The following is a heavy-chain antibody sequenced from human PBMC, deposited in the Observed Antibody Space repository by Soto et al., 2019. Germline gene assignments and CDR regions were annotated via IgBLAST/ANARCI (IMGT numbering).Heavy chain of an antibody. D-gene: IGHD4-17*01. CDR2: TSNSGST. J-gene: IGHJ4*02. V-gene: IGHV4-31*03. CDR1: GGSITSSGYY. Sequence: QVQLQESGPGLVKPSQTLSLTCTVSGGSITSSGYYWSWIRQHPGEGLEWIGFTSNSGSTSYNPSFKSRVTIAVATSSNQFSLNLKSVTAADTAVYYCARGGGTTKVDYWGQGTLVTVSP. CDR3: ARGGGTTKVDY.